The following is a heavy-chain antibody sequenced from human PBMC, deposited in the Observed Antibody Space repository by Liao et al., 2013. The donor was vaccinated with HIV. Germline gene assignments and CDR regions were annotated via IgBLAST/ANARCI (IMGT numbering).Heavy chain of an antibody. CDR3: ANLADDS. CDR2: IYHTGRA. CDR1: GGSIRGSY. Sequence: QMQLQESGPGLVKPSETLSLTCAVSGGSIRGSYWSWVRLPPGRGLEWIGYIYHTGRAKYNPSLKSRLTMSLDSSKNQLSLNVTSVTTADTAVYYCANLADDSWGRGTLVTVSS. D-gene: IGHD6-19*01. V-gene: IGHV4-59*03. J-gene: IGHJ4*02.